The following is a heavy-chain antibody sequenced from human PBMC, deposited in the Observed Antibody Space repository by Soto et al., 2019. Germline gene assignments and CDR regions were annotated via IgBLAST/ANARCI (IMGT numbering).Heavy chain of an antibody. D-gene: IGHD6-25*01. J-gene: IGHJ5*02. CDR3: ERGIAAVQLDT. Sequence: QGQLVQSGAEVKKPGASGMLSCKSSGYTFTTYTMNWVRQAPGQRLARMGWINHVNGNTKASQKFQDRVIITRDTSARTADMERRSLRSDDWDVYYCERGIAAVQLDTWGQGTLVIVSS. CDR1: GYTFTTYT. CDR2: INHVNGNT. V-gene: IGHV1-3*01.